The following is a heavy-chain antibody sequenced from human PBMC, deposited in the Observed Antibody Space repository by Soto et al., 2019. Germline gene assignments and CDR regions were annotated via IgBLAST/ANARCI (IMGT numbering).Heavy chain of an antibody. Sequence: ASVKVSCKASGYTFTSYGISWVRQAPGQGLEWMGWISAYNGNTNYAQKLQGRVTMTTDTSTSTAYMELRSLRSDDTAVYYFARDLEYCSGGSCYSRFDYWGQGTLVTVSS. J-gene: IGHJ4*02. D-gene: IGHD2-15*01. CDR3: ARDLEYCSGGSCYSRFDY. CDR2: ISAYNGNT. CDR1: GYTFTSYG. V-gene: IGHV1-18*01.